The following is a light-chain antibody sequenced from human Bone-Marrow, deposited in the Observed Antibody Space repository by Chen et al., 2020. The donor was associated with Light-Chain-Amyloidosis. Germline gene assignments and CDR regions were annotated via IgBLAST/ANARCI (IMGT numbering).Light chain of an antibody. Sequence: SYVLTQPSSGSAAPGQTATIACGGNNIGSTSLHWYQQTPGQAPLLVVYDDSDRPSGIPERLSGSNSGKTATLTISRVEAGDEADYYCQVWDRSSDRPVFGGGTKLTVL. V-gene: IGLV3-21*02. CDR2: DDS. J-gene: IGLJ3*02. CDR1: NIGSTS. CDR3: QVWDRSSDRPV.